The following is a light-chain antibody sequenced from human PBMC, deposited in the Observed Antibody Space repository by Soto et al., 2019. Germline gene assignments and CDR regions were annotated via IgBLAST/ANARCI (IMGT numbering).Light chain of an antibody. Sequence: EIQMTQSPSSLSASVGDRVTITCRASQGINTYLAWFQQRPGRAPKSLIYATYRLQSGVPSKFSGSGSGTDYNLTISSLQPEDIATYYCQQYDSFPRTFGQGTKVEIK. CDR3: QQYDSFPRT. V-gene: IGKV1-16*02. CDR1: QGINTY. J-gene: IGKJ1*01. CDR2: ATY.